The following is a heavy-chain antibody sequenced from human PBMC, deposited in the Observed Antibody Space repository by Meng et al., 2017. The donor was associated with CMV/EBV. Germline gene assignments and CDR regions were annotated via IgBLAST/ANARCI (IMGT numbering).Heavy chain of an antibody. CDR2: IYPGDSDT. J-gene: IGHJ6*02. Sequence: GGSLRLSCKGSGYSFTSYWIGWVRQRPGKGLEWMGIIYPGDSDTRYSPSFQGQVTISADKSISTAYLQWSSLKASDTAMYYCARQYCSSTSCRRINYYYYYGMDVWGQGTTVTVSS. CDR1: GYSFTSYW. V-gene: IGHV5-51*01. CDR3: ARQYCSSTSCRRINYYYYYGMDV. D-gene: IGHD2-2*01.